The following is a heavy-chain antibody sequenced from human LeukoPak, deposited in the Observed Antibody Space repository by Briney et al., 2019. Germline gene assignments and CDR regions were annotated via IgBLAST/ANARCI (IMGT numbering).Heavy chain of an antibody. CDR3: AIFGRYDILTGYYYYFDY. V-gene: IGHV4-4*02. Sequence: TSGTLSLTCAVSGGSISSSNWWSWVRQPPGKGLEWIGEIYHSGSTNYNPSLKSRVTISVDKSKNQFSLKLSSVTAADTAVYYCAIFGRYDILTGYYYYFDYWGQGTLVTVSS. D-gene: IGHD3-9*01. CDR1: GGSISSSNW. CDR2: IYHSGST. J-gene: IGHJ4*02.